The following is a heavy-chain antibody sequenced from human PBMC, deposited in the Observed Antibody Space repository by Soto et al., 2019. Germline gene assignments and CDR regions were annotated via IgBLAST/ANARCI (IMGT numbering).Heavy chain of an antibody. D-gene: IGHD3-10*01. CDR3: TPEPMVRGVIIAGFRFSTGPQSDY. CDR2: IKSKTDGGTT. CDR1: GFTFSNAW. Sequence: GGSLRLSCAASGFTFSNAWMSWVRQAPGKGLEWVGRIKSKTDGGTTDYAAPVKGRFTISRDDSKNTLYLQMNSLKTEDTAVYYCTPEPMVRGVIIAGFRFSTGPQSDYWGQGTLVTVSS. V-gene: IGHV3-15*01. J-gene: IGHJ4*02.